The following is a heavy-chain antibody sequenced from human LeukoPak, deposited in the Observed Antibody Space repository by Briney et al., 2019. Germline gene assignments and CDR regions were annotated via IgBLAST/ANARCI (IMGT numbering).Heavy chain of an antibody. CDR2: INHSGST. D-gene: IGHD6-13*01. V-gene: IGHV4-34*01. J-gene: IGHJ4*02. Sequence: SETLSLTCAVYGGSFRGYYWSWIRQPPGEGLEWIGEINHSGSTNYNPSLKSRVTISIDTSKNQFSLKLSSVTAADTALYYCARGPGTWYYYWGQGTLVTVSS. CDR1: GGSFRGYY. CDR3: ARGPGTWYYY.